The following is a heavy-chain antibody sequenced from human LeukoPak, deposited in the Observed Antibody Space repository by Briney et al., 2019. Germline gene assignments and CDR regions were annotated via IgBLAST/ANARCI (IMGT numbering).Heavy chain of an antibody. Sequence: ASETLSLTCSVSGYSFSSGFYWGWIRQPPGKGLEWIGSIFHTGSTYYNPSLKSRVTMSVDTSKNQFSLKLSSVTAADTAFYYCARANYYDTSGYSRGAFDIWGQGTMVTVSS. CDR1: GYSFSSGFY. CDR3: ARANYYDTSGYSRGAFDI. CDR2: IFHTGST. D-gene: IGHD3-22*01. V-gene: IGHV4-38-2*02. J-gene: IGHJ3*02.